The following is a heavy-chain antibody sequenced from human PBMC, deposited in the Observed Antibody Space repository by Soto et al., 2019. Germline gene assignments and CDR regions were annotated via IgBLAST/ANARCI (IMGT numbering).Heavy chain of an antibody. V-gene: IGHV1-46*01. Sequence: QVQLVQSGAEVKKPGASVKVSCKTSGYTFTSYYMHWVRQAPGQGLEWMGIINPSGGSTTYAQRFQGRVTMTSDTSTTTVYMEVSSLRSEDTAVYYCARGLVGATGDYWGQGTLVTVSS. CDR1: GYTFTSYY. CDR2: INPSGGST. D-gene: IGHD1-26*01. CDR3: ARGLVGATGDY. J-gene: IGHJ4*02.